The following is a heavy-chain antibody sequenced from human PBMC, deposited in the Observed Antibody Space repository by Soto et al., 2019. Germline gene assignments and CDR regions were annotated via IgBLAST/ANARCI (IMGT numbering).Heavy chain of an antibody. CDR3: ARRYGDSGFFDS. Sequence: QVQLQESGPGLLRPSQTLSLTCSVSGGSIRNADYYWSWIRQPPGEGLEWIGFIYYSGSTYFNPSIQSRVTMRWGPSMTHFSLRLNSVIAADPAVYYWARRYGDSGFFDSWGQGTLVTVSS. V-gene: IGHV4-30-4*01. CDR2: IYYSGST. D-gene: IGHD4-17*01. CDR1: GGSIRNADYY. J-gene: IGHJ4*02.